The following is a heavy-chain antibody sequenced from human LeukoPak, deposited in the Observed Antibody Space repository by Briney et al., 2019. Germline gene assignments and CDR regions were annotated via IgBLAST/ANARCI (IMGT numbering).Heavy chain of an antibody. Sequence: SEALSLTCAVYGGSFSGYYWSWIRQPPGKGLEWIGEINHSGSTNYNPSLKSRVTISVDTSKNQFSLKLSSVTAADTAVYYCARGDYVCGSSHNFDYWGQGTLVTVSS. CDR1: GGSFSGYY. V-gene: IGHV4-34*01. J-gene: IGHJ4*02. D-gene: IGHD3-16*01. CDR3: ARGDYVCGSSHNFDY. CDR2: INHSGST.